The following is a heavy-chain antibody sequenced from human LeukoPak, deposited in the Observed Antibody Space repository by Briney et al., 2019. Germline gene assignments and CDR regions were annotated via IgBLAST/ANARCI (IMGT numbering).Heavy chain of an antibody. V-gene: IGHV3-30*02. CDR1: GFSFSGYG. J-gene: IGHJ4*02. Sequence: SGGSLRLSCAASGFSFSGYGIHWVRQAPGKGLEWVTFIGYDGRNKYYADSVKGRFTISRDNSKNTLYLQMNSLRAEDTAVYYCAKDNAYYYADYWGQGTLVTVSS. CDR3: AKDNAYYYADY. D-gene: IGHD3-10*01. CDR2: IGYDGRNK.